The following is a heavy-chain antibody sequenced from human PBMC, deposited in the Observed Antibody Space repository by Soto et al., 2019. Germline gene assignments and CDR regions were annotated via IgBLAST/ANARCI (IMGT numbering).Heavy chain of an antibody. V-gene: IGHV1-69*02. CDR3: ARVTAVAGNYFDY. CDR2: IIPIVDIT. Sequence: QVQLVQSGAEVKGPGSSVKVSCKASGGTFSSYSISWVRQAPGQGLEWMGRIIPIVDITTYAQKLEGRVTSTADKSTSTAYMELSSLRSDDTAVYYCARVTAVAGNYFDYWGQGTQFTVSS. J-gene: IGHJ4*02. D-gene: IGHD6-19*01. CDR1: GGTFSSYS.